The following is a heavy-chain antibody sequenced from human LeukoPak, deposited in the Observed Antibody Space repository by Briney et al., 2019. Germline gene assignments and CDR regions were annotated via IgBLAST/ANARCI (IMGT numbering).Heavy chain of an antibody. J-gene: IGHJ6*04. Sequence: ASVKVSCKASGYTFTSYYMHWVRQAPGQGLEWMGIINPSGGSTSYAQKFQGRVTMTRDTSTSTVYMELSSLRSEDTAVYYCARGMVWGVIIKPYYYYGMDVWGKGTTVTVSS. D-gene: IGHD3-10*01. CDR2: INPSGGST. CDR3: ARGMVWGVIIKPYYYYGMDV. CDR1: GYTFTSYY. V-gene: IGHV1-46*01.